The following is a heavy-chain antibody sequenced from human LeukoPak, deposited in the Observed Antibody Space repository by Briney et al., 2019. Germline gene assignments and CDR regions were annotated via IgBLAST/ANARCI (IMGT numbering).Heavy chain of an antibody. Sequence: PSETLSLTCTVSGGSISGYYWSWIRQPPGKGLEWIGYIYYSGSTYYNPSLKSRVTISVDTSKNQFSLKLSSVTAADTAVYYCARDPFRGESFDYWGQGTLVTVSS. CDR1: GGSISGYY. CDR2: IYYSGST. V-gene: IGHV4-59*12. J-gene: IGHJ4*02. CDR3: ARDPFRGESFDY. D-gene: IGHD3-10*01.